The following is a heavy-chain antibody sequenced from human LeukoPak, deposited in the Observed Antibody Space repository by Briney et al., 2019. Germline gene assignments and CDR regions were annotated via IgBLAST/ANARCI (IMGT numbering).Heavy chain of an antibody. CDR2: INHSGST. CDR1: GGSISSGGYS. Sequence: PSQTLSLTCAVSGGSISSGGYSWSWIRQPPGKGLEWIGYINHSGSTNYNPSLKSRVTISVDTSKNQFSLKLSSVTAADTAVYYCVLTRNYYGMDVWGQGTTVTVSS. CDR3: VLTRNYYGMDV. J-gene: IGHJ6*02. V-gene: IGHV4-30-2*01. D-gene: IGHD3-9*01.